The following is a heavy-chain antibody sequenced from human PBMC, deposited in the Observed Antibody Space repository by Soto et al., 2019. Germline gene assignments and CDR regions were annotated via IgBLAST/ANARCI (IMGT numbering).Heavy chain of an antibody. V-gene: IGHV3-48*02. CDR1: GFTFSSYS. Sequence: GGSLRLSCAASGFTFSSYSMNWVRQAPGKGLEWVSYITSSSSTIYYADSVKGRFTISRDNAKNSLYLQMNSLRDEDTAVYYCAGDPSYPYYSYGMDVWGQGTTLTVSS. CDR3: AGDPSYPYYSYGMDV. J-gene: IGHJ6*02. D-gene: IGHD1-26*01. CDR2: ITSSSSTI.